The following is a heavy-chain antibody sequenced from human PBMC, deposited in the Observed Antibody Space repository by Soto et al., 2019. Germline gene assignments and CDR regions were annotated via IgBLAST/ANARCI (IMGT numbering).Heavy chain of an antibody. CDR2: ISASGVTT. D-gene: IGHD2-8*02. J-gene: IGHJ4*02. V-gene: IGHV3-23*04. Sequence: VESGGGLVQPGGSLRLSCAASGFAFHTHALSWVRQAPGKGLEWVSGISASGVTTYYADSVKGRFTISRDNSKNTVTLQMNSLRAEDTAFYYCAKDRTPPLSLSPSSQAIKNLLVGQCFDSWGQGTLVTVSS. CDR1: GFAFHTHA. CDR3: AKDRTPPLSLSPSSQAIKNLLVGQCFDS.